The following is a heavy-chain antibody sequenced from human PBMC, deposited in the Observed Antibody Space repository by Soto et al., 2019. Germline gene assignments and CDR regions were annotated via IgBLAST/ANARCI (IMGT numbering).Heavy chain of an antibody. CDR3: XXXXXGXXXXXGFDP. J-gene: IGHJ5*02. CDR1: GFTFDXXX. V-gene: IGHV3-9*01. CDR2: LSWNSRRI. Sequence: EVQLVESGGGLVQPGRSLRLSCAASGFTFDXXXXXXXXXXXXXXXXXVSGLSWNSRRIGYADSVKGRFTISRDNXXXXXXXXXXXXXXXXXXXXXXXXXXXGXXXXXGFDPWGQGTLVTVSS.